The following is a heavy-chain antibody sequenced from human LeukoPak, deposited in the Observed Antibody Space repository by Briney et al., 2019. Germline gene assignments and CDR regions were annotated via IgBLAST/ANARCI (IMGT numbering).Heavy chain of an antibody. J-gene: IGHJ5*02. D-gene: IGHD6-13*01. CDR1: GFTFRSYT. CDR2: ISGSGGST. Sequence: PGGSLRLSCAASGFTFRSYTMSWVRQAPGKGLEWVSAISGSGGSTYYADSVKGRFTISRDNSKNTLYLQMNSLRAEDTAVYYCAKTLARPFIAAADNWFDPWGQGTLVTVSS. CDR3: AKTLARPFIAAADNWFDP. V-gene: IGHV3-23*01.